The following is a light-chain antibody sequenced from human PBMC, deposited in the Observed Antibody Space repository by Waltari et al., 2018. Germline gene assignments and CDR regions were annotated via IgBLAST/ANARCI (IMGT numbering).Light chain of an antibody. V-gene: IGKV2-28*01. Sequence: IVLTQSPLSLPVTPGEPASISCRSSQSLLYSDGKNYLDWYLQKPGQSPQLLIYLGSNRASWVPDSVSGSGAGTDFTLKISRVGSDDVGIYYCMQALQAETFGQGTKLEIK. CDR2: LGS. CDR1: QSLLYSDGKNY. CDR3: MQALQAET. J-gene: IGKJ2*01.